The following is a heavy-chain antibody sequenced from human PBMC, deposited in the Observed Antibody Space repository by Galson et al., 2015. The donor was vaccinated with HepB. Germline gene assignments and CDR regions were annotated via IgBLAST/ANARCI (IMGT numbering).Heavy chain of an antibody. CDR1: GFTFSSYA. CDR3: ARAYMTIVVVPSAIGY. CDR2: VSYDGNNE. Sequence: SLRLSCAASGFTFSSYAMHWVRQAPGKGLEWVAVVSYDGNNEYYADSVKGRFTISRDNSKNTLYLQINSLRAEDTAVYYCARAYMTIVVVPSAIGYWGQGTLVTVSS. D-gene: IGHD2-2*01. J-gene: IGHJ4*02. V-gene: IGHV3-30-3*01.